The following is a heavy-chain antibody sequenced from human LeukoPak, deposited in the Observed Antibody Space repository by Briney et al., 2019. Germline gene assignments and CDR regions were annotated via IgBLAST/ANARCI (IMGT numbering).Heavy chain of an antibody. Sequence: SETLSLTCTVSGGSISIYYWSWIRQPPGKGLEWIGYIYYSGSTNYNPSLKSRVTISVDTSKNQFSLKLSSVTAADTAVYYCARGVITFGGARGASYYYYYMDVWGKGTTVTVSS. CDR1: GGSISIYY. CDR3: ARGVITFGGARGASYYYYYMDV. V-gene: IGHV4-59*01. CDR2: IYYSGST. D-gene: IGHD3-16*01. J-gene: IGHJ6*03.